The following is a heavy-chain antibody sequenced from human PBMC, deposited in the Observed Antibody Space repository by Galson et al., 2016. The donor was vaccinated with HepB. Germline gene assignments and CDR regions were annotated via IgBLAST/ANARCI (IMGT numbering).Heavy chain of an antibody. J-gene: IGHJ4*02. Sequence: SLRLSCAASGFSFSTYAMTWVRQAPGKGLEWVAVITSNAESTYYADSVKGRFTISRDNSKNTLYLQMNSLKAEDTAFYYCAKGGPTILDRNDYWGQGTLATVSS. CDR3: AKGGPTILDRNDY. D-gene: IGHD3-3*01. CDR2: ITSNAEST. V-gene: IGHV3-23*01. CDR1: GFSFSTYA.